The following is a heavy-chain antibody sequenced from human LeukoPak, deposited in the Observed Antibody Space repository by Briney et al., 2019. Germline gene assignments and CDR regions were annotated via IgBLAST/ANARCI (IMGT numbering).Heavy chain of an antibody. CDR2: ISGIGGST. V-gene: IGHV3-23*01. J-gene: IGHJ6*04. D-gene: IGHD6-13*01. CDR3: TKAARIAGPSYYYGMDV. CDR1: GFTFSNYA. Sequence: GGSLRLSCAASGFTFSNYAMSWVRQAPGKGLEWLSAISGIGGSTYYADSVTGRFTISRDTSNNTLDLQMNSLRADDTAVYYCTKAARIAGPSYYYGMDVWGKGATVTVST.